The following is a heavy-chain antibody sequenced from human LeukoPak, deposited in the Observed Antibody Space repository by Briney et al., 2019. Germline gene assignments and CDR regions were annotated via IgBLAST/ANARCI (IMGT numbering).Heavy chain of an antibody. CDR2: ISSDGTSR. D-gene: IGHD5-12*01. V-gene: IGHV3-74*03. Sequence: GGSLRLSCEASGYIFSTYWMHWVRQAPGEGLMWVSRISSDGTSRTYADSVEGRFTIFRDNAKNTVYLQMDSLRPEDTAVYYCARYVDTDSGYEAPFDYWGQRTLVTVSS. J-gene: IGHJ4*02. CDR1: GYIFSTYW. CDR3: ARYVDTDSGYEAPFDY.